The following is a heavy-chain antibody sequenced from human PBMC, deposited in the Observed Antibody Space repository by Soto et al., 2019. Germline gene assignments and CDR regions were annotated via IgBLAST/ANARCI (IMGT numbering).Heavy chain of an antibody. CDR3: ERVSTYYFDSSGSYTSDY. D-gene: IGHD3-22*01. J-gene: IGHJ4*02. CDR1: GASVGSGSFY. Sequence: SETLSLTCTVSGASVGSGSFYWSWIRQPPGTGLEWIGYVFFSGSTNYNPSLKSRVTISIDTSKNQFSLKLISVTAADTAVYYCERVSTYYFDSSGSYTSDYWGQGTLVTVSS. CDR2: VFFSGST. V-gene: IGHV4-61*01.